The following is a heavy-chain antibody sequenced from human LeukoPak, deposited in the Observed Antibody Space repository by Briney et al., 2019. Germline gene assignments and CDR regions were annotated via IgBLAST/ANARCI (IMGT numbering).Heavy chain of an antibody. CDR3: ARDLSSLDYVLSMDV. CDR2: ISAYNGNT. J-gene: IGHJ6*02. D-gene: IGHD4-17*01. Sequence: VASVKVSCKASGYTFTSYGISWVRQAPGQGLEWMGWISAYNGNTNYAQKPQGRVTMTTDTSTSTAYIELRSVRSDDTAVYYCARDLSSLDYVLSMDVWGQGTTVTVSS. V-gene: IGHV1-18*01. CDR1: GYTFTSYG.